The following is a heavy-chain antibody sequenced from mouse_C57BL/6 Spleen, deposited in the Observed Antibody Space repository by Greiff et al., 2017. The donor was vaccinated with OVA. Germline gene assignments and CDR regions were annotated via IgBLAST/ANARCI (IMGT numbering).Heavy chain of an antibody. V-gene: IGHV5-15*01. CDR2: ISNLAYSI. J-gene: IGHJ1*03. CDR3: ARVYYYGSHWYFDV. D-gene: IGHD1-1*01. Sequence: EVKVVESGGGLVQPGGSLKLSCAASGFTFSDYGMAWVRQAPRKGPEWVAFISNLAYSIYYADTVTGRFTISRENAKNTLYLEMSSLRSEDTAMYYCARVYYYGSHWYFDVWGTGTTVTVSS. CDR1: GFTFSDYG.